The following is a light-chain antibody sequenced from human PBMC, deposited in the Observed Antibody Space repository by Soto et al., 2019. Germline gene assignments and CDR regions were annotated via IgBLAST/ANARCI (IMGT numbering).Light chain of an antibody. V-gene: IGKV3-15*01. Sequence: EIVMTQSPATLSVSPGERATLSCRASQSISSNLAWYQQKPGQAPRLLIYAASTRATGIPARFSGSGSGTDFTLTISSLQSEDFAVYYYQQYNNWLRTFGQGTKVEIK. CDR1: QSISSN. J-gene: IGKJ1*01. CDR3: QQYNNWLRT. CDR2: AAS.